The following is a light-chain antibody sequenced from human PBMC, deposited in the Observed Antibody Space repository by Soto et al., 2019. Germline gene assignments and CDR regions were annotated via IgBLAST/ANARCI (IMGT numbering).Light chain of an antibody. CDR1: QSISTW. Sequence: DIQMTQSPSTLPASVGDRVTITCRANQSISTWLAWYQQKPGKAPNLLIYKASRLETGVPSRFSGSGSGTEFTLTISSLQSEDFASYYCLQDYNSWTFGQGTKVDI. J-gene: IGKJ1*01. CDR3: LQDYNSWT. CDR2: KAS. V-gene: IGKV1-5*03.